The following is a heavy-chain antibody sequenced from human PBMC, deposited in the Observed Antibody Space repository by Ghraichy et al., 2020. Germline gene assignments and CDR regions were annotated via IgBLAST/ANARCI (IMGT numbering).Heavy chain of an antibody. CDR2: VTSSGRHI. D-gene: IGHD4-23*01. CDR1: GFPFSGYS. CDR3: ARGSRVVRFYYYDGMDV. Sequence: GGSLRLSCVGSGFPFSGYSMNWVRQSPGKGLEWVSYVTSSGRHIFYADSVKGRFTISRDNAQNSLYLQMNSLRDEDTAVYYCARGSRVVRFYYYDGMDVWGQGTTVTVS. V-gene: IGHV3-48*02. J-gene: IGHJ6*02.